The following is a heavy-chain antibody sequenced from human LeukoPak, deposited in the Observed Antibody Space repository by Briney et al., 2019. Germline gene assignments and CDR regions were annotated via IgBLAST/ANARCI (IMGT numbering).Heavy chain of an antibody. Sequence: KASETLSLTCTVSGGSISSYYWSWIRQPPGKGLEWIGYIYYSGSTNYNPSLKSRVTISVDTSKNQFSLKLSSVSAADTAVYYCARAQRVPRVDYWGQGTLVTVSS. V-gene: IGHV4-59*01. CDR2: IYYSGST. J-gene: IGHJ4*02. CDR3: ARAQRVPRVDY. D-gene: IGHD2-2*01. CDR1: GGSISSYY.